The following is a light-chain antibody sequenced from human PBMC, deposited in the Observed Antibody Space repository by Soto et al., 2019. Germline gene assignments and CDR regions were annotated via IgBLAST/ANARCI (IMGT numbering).Light chain of an antibody. V-gene: IGKV4-1*01. CDR3: QQYLDIPWT. CDR1: QSLLSSSNSKNY. CDR2: CTS. J-gene: IGKJ2*01. Sequence: DIVMTQSPDFLGVSLGERATIHCKSSQSLLSSSNSKNYLAWIQLKQEQPQKLIISCTSTRESGVPERFSGSGSGTDFTLTINSLQAEDVALYYCQQYLDIPWTFGQGTKLDIK.